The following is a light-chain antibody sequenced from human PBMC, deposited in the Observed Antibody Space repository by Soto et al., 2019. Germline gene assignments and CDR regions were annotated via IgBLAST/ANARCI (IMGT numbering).Light chain of an antibody. Sequence: EIVLTQSPVTLSLSPGERATLSCRASHSVSSTYLAWYQQKPGQAPRLLIYGASSRATGIPDRFSGSGSGTDFTLTISRLEPADFAVYYCQQYGSSPPYTFGQGTKLEIK. CDR3: QQYGSSPPYT. J-gene: IGKJ2*01. V-gene: IGKV3-20*01. CDR2: GAS. CDR1: HSVSSTY.